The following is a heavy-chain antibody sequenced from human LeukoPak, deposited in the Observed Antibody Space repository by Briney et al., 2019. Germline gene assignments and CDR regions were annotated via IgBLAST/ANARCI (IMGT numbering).Heavy chain of an antibody. Sequence: PSETLSLTCTVSGGSISSGGLYWTWIRQHPGKGLEWIGYITYSGSTFYNSSLQSRAIISIDTSKNQFSLNLSSVTAADTALYYCARAGSGRYPDYWGQGALVTVSS. V-gene: IGHV4-31*03. D-gene: IGHD3-10*01. CDR1: GGSISSGGLY. J-gene: IGHJ4*02. CDR3: ARAGSGRYPDY. CDR2: ITYSGST.